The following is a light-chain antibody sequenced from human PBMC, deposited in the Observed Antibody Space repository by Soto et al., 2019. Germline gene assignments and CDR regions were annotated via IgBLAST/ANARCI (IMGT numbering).Light chain of an antibody. V-gene: IGLV2-14*01. CDR3: SSYTSSSTYV. CDR1: SSDVGGYNY. J-gene: IGLJ1*01. CDR2: DVS. Sequence: QSVLTQPASVSGSPGRSITISCTGTSSDVGGYNYVSWYQQHPGKAPKLMIYDVSNRPSGVSNRFSGSKSGNTASLTISGLQADDEADYYCSSYTSSSTYVFGTGTKVTV.